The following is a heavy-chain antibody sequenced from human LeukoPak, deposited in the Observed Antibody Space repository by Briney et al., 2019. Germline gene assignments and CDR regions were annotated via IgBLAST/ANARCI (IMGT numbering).Heavy chain of an antibody. V-gene: IGHV3-33*01. CDR1: GFTFSGYG. J-gene: IGHJ6*02. CDR2: IWYDGSNK. CDR3: ARDRGYYYYGMDA. Sequence: PGGSLRLSCVASGFTFSGYGMDWVSQAPGKGLEWVAVIWYDGSNKYYADSVKGRFTISRDNSKNTLYLQMNSLRAEDTAVYYCARDRGYYYYGMDAWGQGTTVTVSS.